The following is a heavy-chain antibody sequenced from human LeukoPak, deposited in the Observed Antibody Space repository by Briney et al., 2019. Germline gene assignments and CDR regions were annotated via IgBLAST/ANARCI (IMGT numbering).Heavy chain of an antibody. CDR2: ISWNSGSI. CDR1: GFTFDDYA. D-gene: IGHD4-17*01. V-gene: IGHV3-9*01. Sequence: PGGSLRLSCAASGFTFDDYAMHWVRQAPGKGLEWVSGISWNSGSIGYADSVKGRFTISRDNAKNSLYPQMNSLRAEDTALYYCAKDVSLYGDYVFDYWGQGTLVTVSS. J-gene: IGHJ4*02. CDR3: AKDVSLYGDYVFDY.